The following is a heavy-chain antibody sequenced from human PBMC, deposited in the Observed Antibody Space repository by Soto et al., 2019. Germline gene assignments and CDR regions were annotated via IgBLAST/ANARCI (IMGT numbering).Heavy chain of an antibody. J-gene: IGHJ4*02. CDR2: INAGNGNT. Sequence: ASVKVSCKASGYTFTGYAMHWVRQAPGQGLEWMGWINAGNGNTKYSQKFQGRVTITRDTSASTAYMDLSSLRSEDTAVYYCARAVAVPADFDFWGQGTLVTVSS. V-gene: IGHV1-3*01. CDR1: GYTFTGYA. D-gene: IGHD6-19*01. CDR3: ARAVAVPADFDF.